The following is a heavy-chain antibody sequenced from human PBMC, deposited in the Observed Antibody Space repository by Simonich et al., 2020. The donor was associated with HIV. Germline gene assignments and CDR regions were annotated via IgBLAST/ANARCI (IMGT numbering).Heavy chain of an antibody. CDR1: GYRFTGSY. CDR3: ARAPIDYFDTSGYLGGYMDV. V-gene: IGHV1-2*06. D-gene: IGHD3-22*01. J-gene: IGHJ6*03. CDR2: INPNIGDK. Sequence: VQLVQSGAAVKKPGASVKVSCKASGYRFTGSYMHWVRQAPGQGLELMGRINPNIGDKNEEQKFQGRVTMTRDTSISTAYMELSGLRSDDTAVYYCARAPIDYFDTSGYLGGYMDVWGKGTTVTVSS.